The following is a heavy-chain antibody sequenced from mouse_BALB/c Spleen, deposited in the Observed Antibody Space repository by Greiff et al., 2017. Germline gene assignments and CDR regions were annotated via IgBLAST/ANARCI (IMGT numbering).Heavy chain of an antibody. Sequence: VMLVESGPGLVAPSQSLSITCTVSGFSLTDYGVSWIRQPPGKGLEWLGVIWGGGSTYYNSALKSRLSISKDNSKSTVFLKMNSLQTDDTAMYYCAKQMGYGYDFMDYWGQGTSVTVSS. CDR1: GFSLTDYG. V-gene: IGHV2-6-5*01. J-gene: IGHJ4*01. D-gene: IGHD2-2*01. CDR3: AKQMGYGYDFMDY. CDR2: IWGGGST.